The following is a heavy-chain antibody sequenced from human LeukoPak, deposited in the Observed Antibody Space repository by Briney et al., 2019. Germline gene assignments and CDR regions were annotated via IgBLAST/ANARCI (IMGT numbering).Heavy chain of an antibody. D-gene: IGHD2-21*01. V-gene: IGHV1-69*06. CDR1: GGTFSSYA. Sequence: SVKVSCKASGGTFSSYAISWVRQAPGQGLEWMGGIIPIFGTANYAQKFQGRVTITADKSTSTAYMELSSLRSEDTAVYYCARGFQDPCYSGSYYFDYWGQGTLVTVSS. CDR3: ARGFQDPCYSGSYYFDY. CDR2: IIPIFGTA. J-gene: IGHJ4*02.